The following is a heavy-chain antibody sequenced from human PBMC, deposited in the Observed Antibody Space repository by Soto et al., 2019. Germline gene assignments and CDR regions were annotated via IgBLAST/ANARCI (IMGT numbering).Heavy chain of an antibody. J-gene: IGHJ4*02. CDR1: GYTFTDYG. V-gene: IGHV1-18*01. CDR2: ISTHNGDT. Sequence: QVQLVQSGAEVKNPGASVKVSCKASGYTFTDYGISWVRQAPGQGLEWMEWISTHNGDTKYARNLQGRLIMTTDTSTTTAYMELTSLRSDDTAVYYCAREYCISTSCYGSDFWGRGTLVTVSS. CDR3: AREYCISTSCYGSDF. D-gene: IGHD2-2*01.